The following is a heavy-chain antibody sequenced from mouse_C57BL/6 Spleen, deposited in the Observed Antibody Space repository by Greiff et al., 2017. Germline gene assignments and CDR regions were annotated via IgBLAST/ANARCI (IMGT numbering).Heavy chain of an antibody. CDR2: IYPGSGST. CDR1: GYTFTRYR. Sequence: VQLQQPGAELVKPGGSGKMSCKGSGYTFTRYRINWGKQRPGQGLEWIGDIYPGSGSTNYNEKFKSKATRTVDTSSSTAYMQLSSLTSEDSAVYYCARGGGLPEVFDYWGQGTTLTVSS. D-gene: IGHD2-4*01. J-gene: IGHJ2*01. V-gene: IGHV1-55*01. CDR3: ARGGGLPEVFDY.